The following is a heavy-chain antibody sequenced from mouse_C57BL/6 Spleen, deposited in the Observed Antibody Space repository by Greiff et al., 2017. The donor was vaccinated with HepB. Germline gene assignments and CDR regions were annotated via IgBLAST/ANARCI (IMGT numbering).Heavy chain of an antibody. V-gene: IGHV5-17*01. Sequence: EVMLVEPGGGLVKPGGSLKLSCAASGFTFSDYGMHWVRQAPEKGLEWVAYISSCSSTIYYAETVKGRFTISRDNATNTLFLQMNSQRSGDTSMYYCAWPGPIYCGSTWFADWGQGTLVTVSA. CDR3: AWPGPIYCGSTWFAD. CDR1: GFTFSDYG. J-gene: IGHJ3*01. D-gene: IGHD2-1*01. CDR2: ISSCSSTI.